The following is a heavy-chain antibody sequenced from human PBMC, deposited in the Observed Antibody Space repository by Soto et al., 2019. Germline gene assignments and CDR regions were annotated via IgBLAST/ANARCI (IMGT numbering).Heavy chain of an antibody. CDR3: AREKTIDYDYVWGNYRRDAFDI. D-gene: IGHD3-16*02. Sequence: GGSLRLSCAASGFTFSSYWMSWVRQAPGKGLEWVANIKQDGSEKYYVDSVKGRFTISRDNAKKSVYLQMDSLRAEDTAVYYCAREKTIDYDYVWGNYRRDAFDIWGQGTMVTVSS. J-gene: IGHJ3*02. CDR2: IKQDGSEK. V-gene: IGHV3-7*01. CDR1: GFTFSSYW.